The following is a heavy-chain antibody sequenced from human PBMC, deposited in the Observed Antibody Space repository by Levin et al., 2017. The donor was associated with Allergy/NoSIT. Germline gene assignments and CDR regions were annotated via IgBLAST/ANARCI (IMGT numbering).Heavy chain of an antibody. D-gene: IGHD5-12*01. Sequence: GGSLRLSCAASGFTFSSYSMNWVRQAPGKGLEWVSSISSSSSYIYYADSVKGRFTISRDNAKNSLYLQMNSLRAEDTAVYYCAKGTGDVGYDSTVWRMSYYYDYGMDVWGQGTTVTVSS. V-gene: IGHV3-21*01. J-gene: IGHJ6*02. CDR3: AKGTGDVGYDSTVWRMSYYYDYGMDV. CDR1: GFTFSSYS. CDR2: ISSSSSYI.